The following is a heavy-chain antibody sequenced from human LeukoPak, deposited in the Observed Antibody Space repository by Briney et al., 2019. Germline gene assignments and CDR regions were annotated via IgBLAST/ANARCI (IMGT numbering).Heavy chain of an antibody. CDR2: IYHSGST. CDR1: GYSISSGYY. CDR3: ARPNDYGDYPY. Sequence: SETLSLTCTVSGYSISSGYYWGWIRQPPGKGLEWIGSIYHSGSTYYNPSLKSRVTISVDTSKNQFSLKLSSVTAADTAVYYCARPNDYGDYPYWGQGTLVTVSS. J-gene: IGHJ4*02. V-gene: IGHV4-38-2*02. D-gene: IGHD4-17*01.